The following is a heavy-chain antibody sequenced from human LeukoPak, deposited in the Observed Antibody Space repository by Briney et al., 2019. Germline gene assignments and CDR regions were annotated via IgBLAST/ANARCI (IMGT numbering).Heavy chain of an antibody. CDR1: GYTFTGYY. Sequence: GASVKVSCKASGYTFTGYYMHWVRQAPGQGLEWMGWINPNSGGTNYAQKFQGRVTMTRDTSISTAYMELSGLRSDDTAVYYCARADEQWLVRRGYYFDYWGQGTLVTVSS. CDR2: INPNSGGT. J-gene: IGHJ4*02. CDR3: ARADEQWLVRRGYYFDY. D-gene: IGHD6-19*01. V-gene: IGHV1-2*02.